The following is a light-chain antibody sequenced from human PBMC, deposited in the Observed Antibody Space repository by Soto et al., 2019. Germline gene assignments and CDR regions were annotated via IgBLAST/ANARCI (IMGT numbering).Light chain of an antibody. V-gene: IGKV3-11*01. Sequence: EVVLTQSPVTLSLSPGERATLSCRASQSVQSYLAWYQQKPGQAPRLLIYDSSNRATGVPARFSGSGSGTDFTLTISTPEPEDFAVYYCQHRSSWPVTFGQGTRLEIK. J-gene: IGKJ5*01. CDR3: QHRSSWPVT. CDR2: DSS. CDR1: QSVQSY.